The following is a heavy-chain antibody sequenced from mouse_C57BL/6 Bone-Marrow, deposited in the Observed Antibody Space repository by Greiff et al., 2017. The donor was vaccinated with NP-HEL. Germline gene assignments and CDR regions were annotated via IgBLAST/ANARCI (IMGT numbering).Heavy chain of an antibody. V-gene: IGHV5-6*01. CDR1: GFTFSSYG. Sequence: EVQLKESGGDLVKPGGSLKLSCAASGFTFSSYGMSWVRQTPDKRLEWVATISSGGSYTYYPDSVKGRFTISRDNAKNTLYLQMSSLKSEDTAMYYCARQGYWGQGTTLTVSS. J-gene: IGHJ2*01. CDR2: ISSGGSYT. CDR3: ARQGY.